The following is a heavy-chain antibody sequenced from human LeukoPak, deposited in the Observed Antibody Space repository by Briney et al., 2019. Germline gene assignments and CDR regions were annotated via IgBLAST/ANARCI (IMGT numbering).Heavy chain of an antibody. Sequence: PGRSLRLSCAASGFTFSSYEMNWVRQAPGKGLEWVSYISSRGSTIYYADSVKGRFTISRDNAKNSLYLQMNSLRAEDTAVYYCARVSVRGLNFDYWGQGTLVTVSS. J-gene: IGHJ4*02. V-gene: IGHV3-48*03. CDR3: ARVSVRGLNFDY. D-gene: IGHD3-10*01. CDR2: ISSRGSTI. CDR1: GFTFSSYE.